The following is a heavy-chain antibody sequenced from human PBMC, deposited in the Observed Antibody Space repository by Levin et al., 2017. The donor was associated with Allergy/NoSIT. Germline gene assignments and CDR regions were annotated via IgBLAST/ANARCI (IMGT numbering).Heavy chain of an antibody. CDR2: IHYSGSS. J-gene: IGHJ4*02. V-gene: IGHV4-39*01. CDR1: GDSISTSISN. Sequence: SETLSLTCTVSGDSISTSISNWGWIRQPPGKGLEWIGSIHYSGSSHYNPSLKSRVTISVDTPKNHFSLKLSSVTAADTAVYFCARHVRSSSLFDYWGQGTQVTVSS. D-gene: IGHD6-6*01. CDR3: ARHVRSSSLFDY.